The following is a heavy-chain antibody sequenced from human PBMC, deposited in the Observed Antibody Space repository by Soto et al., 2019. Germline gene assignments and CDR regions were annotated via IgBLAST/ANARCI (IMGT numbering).Heavy chain of an antibody. J-gene: IGHJ6*02. Sequence: SETLSLTCTFSGDSITSSSYYWAWIRQPPGKGLEWIGSIYYSGSTYYSPSLESRVTISVDTSKSQFSLKVNSVTAADTAVYYCARHILEYINYRYYYYGMDVWGQGTTVTVSS. V-gene: IGHV4-39*01. CDR1: GDSITSSSYY. D-gene: IGHD4-4*01. CDR3: ARHILEYINYRYYYYGMDV. CDR2: IYYSGST.